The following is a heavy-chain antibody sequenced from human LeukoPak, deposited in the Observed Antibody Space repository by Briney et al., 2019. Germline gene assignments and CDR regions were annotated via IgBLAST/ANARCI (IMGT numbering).Heavy chain of an antibody. CDR2: MNPNIGNT. Sequence: ASVKVSCKASGYTFTSYDINWVRQATGQGLEWMGWMNPNIGNTVYAQKFQGRVTMTRNTSTSTAYMELSSLRSEDTAVYYCARGLRYWSGGSCYFCPPYYYYMDVWGKGTTVTISS. J-gene: IGHJ6*03. V-gene: IGHV1-8*01. CDR3: ARGLRYWSGGSCYFCPPYYYYMDV. D-gene: IGHD2-15*01. CDR1: GYTFTSYD.